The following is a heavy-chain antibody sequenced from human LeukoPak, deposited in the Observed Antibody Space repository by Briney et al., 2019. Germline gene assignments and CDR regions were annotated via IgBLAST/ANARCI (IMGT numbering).Heavy chain of an antibody. CDR1: GYTFTGYY. V-gene: IGHV1-2*02. CDR3: ARDHCTRSSCYEDHYYGMDV. Sequence: ASVKVSCKASGYTFTGYYMHWVRQAPGQGGEWTGGIYPNSGGAEYAQKFQGRVTMTRDTSITTAYMELRRLRSDDTAMYYCARDHCTRSSCYEDHYYGMDVWGQGTTVTVSS. J-gene: IGHJ6*02. D-gene: IGHD2-2*01. CDR2: IYPNSGGA.